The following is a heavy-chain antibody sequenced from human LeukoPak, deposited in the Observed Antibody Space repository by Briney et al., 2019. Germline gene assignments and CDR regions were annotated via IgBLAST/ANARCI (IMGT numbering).Heavy chain of an antibody. V-gene: IGHV4-59*08. Sequence: SSETLSLTCTVSGGSISSYYWSWIRQPPGKGLEWIGYIYYSGSTNYNPSLKSRVTISVDTSKNQFSLKPSSVTAADTAVYYCASQPYSSGWYSYYYFDYWGQGTLVTVSS. CDR1: GGSISSYY. J-gene: IGHJ4*02. D-gene: IGHD6-19*01. CDR2: IYYSGST. CDR3: ASQPYSSGWYSYYYFDY.